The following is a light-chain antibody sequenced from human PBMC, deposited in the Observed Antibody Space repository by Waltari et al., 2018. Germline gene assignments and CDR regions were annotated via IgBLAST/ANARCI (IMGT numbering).Light chain of an antibody. V-gene: IGKV1-5*03. CDR2: KAS. CDR3: QQYNFDPWT. Sequence: DIRMTQSPSSVSASAGDNVTITCRASQTVNAWLAWYQQKPGSSPKFLIHKASSLETGVPSRFRGSGSGTEFTLTISGLQVEDFATYYCQQYNFDPWTFGQGTKVE. J-gene: IGKJ1*01. CDR1: QTVNAW.